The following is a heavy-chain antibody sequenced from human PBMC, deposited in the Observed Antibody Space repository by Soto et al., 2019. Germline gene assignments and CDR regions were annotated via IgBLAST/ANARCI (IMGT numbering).Heavy chain of an antibody. V-gene: IGHV4-31*03. CDR1: GGSISRGGYY. CDR2: IYDSGST. J-gene: IGHJ3*02. Sequence: QVQLQESVPGLVKPSQTLSLTCTVSGGSISRGGYYLSWIRQHPGKVMAWIGSIYDSGSTYYNPSLKSRVTISVDTSNNHFTMKLSSVTDADTALYYCARETRTFSVTRAMFQGPHYSFYIWGKGTMVTFSS. D-gene: IGHD3-10*02. CDR3: ARETRTFSVTRAMFQGPHYSFYI.